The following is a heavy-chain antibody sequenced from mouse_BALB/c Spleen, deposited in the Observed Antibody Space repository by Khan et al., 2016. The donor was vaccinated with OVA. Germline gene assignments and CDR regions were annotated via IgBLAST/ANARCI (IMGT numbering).Heavy chain of an antibody. Sequence: QVQLKESGPGLVAPSQSLSITCTVSGFSLTNYGISWVRQPPGKGLEWLGVVWGDGSTNYHSALRSRLSISKDNSKSQVFLKLNSLQTDDTVTYYCAKLYYGGVSDWYFDVWGAGTTVTVSS. CDR3: AKLYYGGVSDWYFDV. CDR1: GFSLTNYG. J-gene: IGHJ1*01. CDR2: VWGDGST. V-gene: IGHV2-3*01. D-gene: IGHD1-1*02.